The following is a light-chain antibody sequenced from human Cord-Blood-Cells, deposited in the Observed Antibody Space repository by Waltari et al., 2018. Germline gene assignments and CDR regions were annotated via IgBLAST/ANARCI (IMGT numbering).Light chain of an antibody. V-gene: IGKV3-15*01. J-gene: IGKJ1*01. CDR2: GAS. CDR1: QSVSSN. Sequence: EIVMTQSPATLSVSPGERATLSCRASQSVSSNFAWYQQKPGQAPRLRIYGASTRATGMPARFSGSGSGTEFTLTISSLQSEDFAVYYCQQYNNWWTFGQGTKVEIK. CDR3: QQYNNWWT.